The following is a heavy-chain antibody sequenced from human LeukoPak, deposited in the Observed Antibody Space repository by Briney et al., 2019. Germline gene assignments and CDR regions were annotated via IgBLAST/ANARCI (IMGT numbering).Heavy chain of an antibody. CDR1: GGSINTSDYY. CDR3: ARENYCTNGVCWAFDP. Sequence: PSETLSLTCTVSGGSINTSDYYWGWVRQPPGKGLEWIGNVYYTGSTSYNSSLKSRVTISVDTSKNQFSLQLSSVTAADTAVYFCARENYCTNGVCWAFDPWGQGTLVTVSS. CDR2: VYYTGST. V-gene: IGHV4-39*07. J-gene: IGHJ5*02. D-gene: IGHD2-8*01.